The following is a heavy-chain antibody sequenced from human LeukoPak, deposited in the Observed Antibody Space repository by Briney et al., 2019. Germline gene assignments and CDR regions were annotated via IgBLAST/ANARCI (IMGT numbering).Heavy chain of an antibody. J-gene: IGHJ4*02. V-gene: IGHV3-7*01. CDR1: GFTFSSYW. CDR3: ARVQWELRGVGSYFEY. CDR2: IKQDGSEK. Sequence: GGSLRLSCVVSGFTFSSYWMSWVRQAPGKGLEWVANIKQDGSEKYYVDSVKGRFTMSRDNAKNSLYLQMNSLRAEDTAVYYCARVQWELRGVGSYFEYWGQGALVNVSS. D-gene: IGHD1-26*01.